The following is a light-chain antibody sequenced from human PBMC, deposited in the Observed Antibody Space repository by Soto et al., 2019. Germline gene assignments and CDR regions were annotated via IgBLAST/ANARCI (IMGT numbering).Light chain of an antibody. CDR1: SSDVGSYDV. Sequence: QSALTQPASVSGSPGQSITISCTGASSDVGSYDVVSWYQQHPGKAPKLIIYEATKRPSGVSNRFSGSKAGNTASLTISGLQADDEADYYCCSYAASTTPFGGGTKLTVL. V-gene: IGLV2-23*01. CDR2: EAT. CDR3: CSYAASTTP. J-gene: IGLJ2*01.